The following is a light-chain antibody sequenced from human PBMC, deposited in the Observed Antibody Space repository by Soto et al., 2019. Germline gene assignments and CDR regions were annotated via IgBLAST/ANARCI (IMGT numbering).Light chain of an antibody. CDR1: TGAVTSASY. J-gene: IGLJ2*01. CDR3: LLNFGAAQV. Sequence: QAVVTQEPSLTVSPGGPVTLTCASSTGAVTSASYPNWLQQKPGQAPRALIYRASNKPSCTPARFSGSLLGGKAALTLSDVQREEEADYYGLLNFGAAQVFGGGTKLT. V-gene: IGLV7-43*01. CDR2: RAS.